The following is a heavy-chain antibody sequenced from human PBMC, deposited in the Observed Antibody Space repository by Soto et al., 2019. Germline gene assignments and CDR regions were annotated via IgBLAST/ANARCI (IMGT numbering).Heavy chain of an antibody. CDR1: GFTFSSYA. CDR3: AKDGLTGRTQLWFWSGRDV. Sequence: GGSLRLSCAASGFTFSSYAMSWVRQAPGKGLEWASALSGSGGSTYYADSVKGRFTISRDNSKNTRYLQMHSLRAGDTAVYYCAKDGLTGRTQLWFWSGRDVWGQGTTVTVAS. J-gene: IGHJ6*02. CDR2: LSGSGGST. D-gene: IGHD5-18*01. V-gene: IGHV3-23*01.